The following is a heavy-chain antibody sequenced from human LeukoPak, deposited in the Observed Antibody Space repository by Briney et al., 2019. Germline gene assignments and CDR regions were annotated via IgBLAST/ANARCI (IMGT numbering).Heavy chain of an antibody. V-gene: IGHV3-11*01. CDR2: ISSSGSTI. CDR3: AAIPAPSYDYVWGSYRHEPYFDY. J-gene: IGHJ4*02. CDR1: GFTFSDYY. Sequence: PGRSLRLSCAASGFTFSDYYMSWIRQAPRKGLEWVSYISSSGSTIYYADSVKGRFTISRDNAKNSLYLQMNSLRAEDTAVYYCAAIPAPSYDYVWGSYRHEPYFDYWGQGTLVTVSS. D-gene: IGHD3-16*02.